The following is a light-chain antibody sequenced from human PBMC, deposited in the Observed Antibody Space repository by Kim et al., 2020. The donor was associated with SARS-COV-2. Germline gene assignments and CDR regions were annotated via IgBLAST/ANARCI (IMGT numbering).Light chain of an antibody. V-gene: IGLV2-14*04. J-gene: IGLJ1*01. Sequence: GQSISITCTGTSRDVGYYDSVSWYQQPPGKAPKLIMYDVRERASGVSNRFSGSQSGNTASLTISGLRTDDEADYYCSSHTTSSTYVFGSGTKVTVL. CDR3: SSHTTSSTYV. CDR1: SRDVGYYDS. CDR2: DVR.